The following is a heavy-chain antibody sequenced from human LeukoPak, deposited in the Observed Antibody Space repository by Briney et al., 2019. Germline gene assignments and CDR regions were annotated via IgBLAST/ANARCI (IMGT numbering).Heavy chain of an antibody. Sequence: RASETLSLTCTVSGGSISSYYWSWIRQPAGKGLEWIGRIYTSGSTNYNPSLKSRVTMSVDTSKNQFSLKLSSVTAADTAVYYCARDRLRFLEWLPFDDWGKGTLVTVSS. CDR1: GGSISSYY. V-gene: IGHV4-4*07. D-gene: IGHD3-3*01. J-gene: IGHJ4*02. CDR2: IYTSGST. CDR3: ARDRLRFLEWLPFDD.